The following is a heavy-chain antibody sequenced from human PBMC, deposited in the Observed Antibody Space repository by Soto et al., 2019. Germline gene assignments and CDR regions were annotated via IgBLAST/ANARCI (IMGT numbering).Heavy chain of an antibody. CDR1: GFTFSSYD. CDR3: ARAIGPTLFDY. D-gene: IGHD3-22*01. J-gene: IGHJ4*02. Sequence: GGSLRLSCSASGFTFSSYDMHWFRQGTEKGLEWVSAIGTTGDTYYAGSVKGRFTISRENAKNSLYLQMNSLRAGDTAIYFCARAIGPTLFDYWGQGTLVTVSS. CDR2: IGTTGDT. V-gene: IGHV3-13*04.